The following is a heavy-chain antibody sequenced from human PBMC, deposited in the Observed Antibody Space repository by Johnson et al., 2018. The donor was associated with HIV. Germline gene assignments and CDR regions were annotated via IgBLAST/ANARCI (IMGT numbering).Heavy chain of an antibody. D-gene: IGHD2-15*01. CDR3: AKEQGGFHI. J-gene: IGHJ3*02. Sequence: QEQLVESGGGVVQPGGSLRLSCTASGFTFSTNAMHWVRQAPGKGLEWVAGVTYDGSNKYYADSVKGRFTISRDNSKTTLDLQMNSLRPEDTAVYYCAKEQGGFHIWGQGTPVSVSS. CDR1: GFTFSTNA. V-gene: IGHV3-30*18. CDR2: VTYDGSNK.